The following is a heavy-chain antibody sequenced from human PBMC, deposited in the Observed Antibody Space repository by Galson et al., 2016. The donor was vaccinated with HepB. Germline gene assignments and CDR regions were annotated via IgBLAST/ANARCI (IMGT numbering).Heavy chain of an antibody. J-gene: IGHJ4*02. CDR2: YSK. CDR3: ARCVDTSMAPFDY. V-gene: IGHV3-30*03. Sequence: SLRLSCAGSGFTFSNYGMHWVRQAPGKGLQWVGYSKYCPNSGKGRFTISRDNSKNTLYIQINSLIPEDTAVYYCARCVDTSMAPFDYWGQGTLLTVSS. D-gene: IGHD5-18*01. CDR1: GFTFSNYG.